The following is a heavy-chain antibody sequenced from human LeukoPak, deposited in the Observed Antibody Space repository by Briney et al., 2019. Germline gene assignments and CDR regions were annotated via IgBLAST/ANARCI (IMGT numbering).Heavy chain of an antibody. V-gene: IGHV3-23*01. D-gene: IGHD2-21*02. Sequence: GGSLRLSCAASEFTFDNYAMSWVRQAPGKGLEWVSVISGSGYYSYYADSVKGRFTISRDNSKNSLFLQMHSLRADDTAVYYCARGRRDCSGDCYVAFDIWGQGTMVTVSS. J-gene: IGHJ3*02. CDR1: EFTFDNYA. CDR2: ISGSGYYS. CDR3: ARGRRDCSGDCYVAFDI.